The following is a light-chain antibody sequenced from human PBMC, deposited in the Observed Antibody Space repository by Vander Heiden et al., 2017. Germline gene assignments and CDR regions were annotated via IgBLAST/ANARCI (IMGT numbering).Light chain of an antibody. CDR3: QSYDSSNLNWV. V-gene: IGLV6-57*01. CDR1: SGSIASNY. Sequence: NFMLTQPHSVSESPGKTVTISCTRSSGSIASNYVQWYQQRPGSPPTTVIYEDNQRPSGVPDRFSGSIDSSSNSASLTISGLKTEDEADYYCQSYDSSNLNWVFGGGTKLTVL. CDR2: EDN. J-gene: IGLJ3*02.